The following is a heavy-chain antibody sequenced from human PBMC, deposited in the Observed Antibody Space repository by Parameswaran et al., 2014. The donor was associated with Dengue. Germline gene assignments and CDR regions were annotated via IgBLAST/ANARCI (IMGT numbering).Heavy chain of an antibody. Sequence: WVRQAPGQGLEWMGWISADNGNTNYAQKLQGRVTMTTDTSTSTAYMELRSLRSDDTAVYYCARGADSSGLYDYYYYGMDVWGQGTTVTVSS. J-gene: IGHJ6*02. D-gene: IGHD6-19*01. CDR3: ARGADSSGLYDYYYYGMDV. V-gene: IGHV1-18*01. CDR2: ISADNGNT.